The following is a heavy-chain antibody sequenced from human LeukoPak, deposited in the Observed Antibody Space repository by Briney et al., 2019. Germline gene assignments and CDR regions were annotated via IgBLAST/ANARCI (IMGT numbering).Heavy chain of an antibody. D-gene: IGHD1-26*01. J-gene: IGHJ4*02. V-gene: IGHV3-23*01. Sequence: GGSLRLSCAASGISFSSCAMSWVRQAPGKGLEWVSAISGSGGNTYYADSVKGRFTISRDNSKNTLYLQMSSLRAEDTAVYYCAKEFRIVGATRGLDYWGQGTLVTVSS. CDR3: AKEFRIVGATRGLDY. CDR2: ISGSGGNT. CDR1: GISFSSCA.